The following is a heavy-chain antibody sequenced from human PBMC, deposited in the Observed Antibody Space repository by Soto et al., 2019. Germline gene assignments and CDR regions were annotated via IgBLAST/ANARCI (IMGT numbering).Heavy chain of an antibody. CDR1: GGSISSGGYY. D-gene: IGHD3-10*01. J-gene: IGHJ4*02. V-gene: IGHV4-31*03. CDR2: IYYSGST. Sequence: ASETLSLTCTVSGGSISSGGYYWSWIRQLPEKGLKWIGYIYYSGSTYYNTSLKSRVTISVDTSKNQFSLKLISVTAAVTAVYYCARSPSRGFGGDYWGQVTLVTVSS. CDR3: ARSPSRGFGGDY.